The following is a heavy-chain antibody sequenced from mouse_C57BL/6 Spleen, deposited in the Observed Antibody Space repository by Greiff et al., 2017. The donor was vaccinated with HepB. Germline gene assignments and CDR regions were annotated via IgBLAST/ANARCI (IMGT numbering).Heavy chain of an antibody. V-gene: IGHV1-64*01. D-gene: IGHD1-2*01. CDR2: IHPNSGST. J-gene: IGHJ1*03. Sequence: VQLQQPGAELVKPGASVKLSCKASGYTFTSYWMHWVKQRPGQGLEWIGMIHPNSGSTNYNEKFKSKATLTVDKSSSTAYMQLSSLTSEDAAVYYCARSHYHDEGYFDVWGTGTTVTVSS. CDR3: ARSHYHDEGYFDV. CDR1: GYTFTSYW.